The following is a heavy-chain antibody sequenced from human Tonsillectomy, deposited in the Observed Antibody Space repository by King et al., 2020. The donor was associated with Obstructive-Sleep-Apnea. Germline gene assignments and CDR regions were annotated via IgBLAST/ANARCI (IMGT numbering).Heavy chain of an antibody. J-gene: IGHJ4*02. CDR3: ANYSYVWGSYRPEDY. D-gene: IGHD3-16*02. CDR1: GFTFTSSA. CDR2: IVVVSGNT. Sequence: QLVQSGPEVKKPGTSVKVSCKASGFTFTSSAVQWVRQARGQRLEWIGGIVVVSGNTNYSQKFQERVTITRDMSTSTAYMELSSLRSEDTAVYYCANYSYVWGSYRPEDYWGQGTLVTVSS. V-gene: IGHV1-58*01.